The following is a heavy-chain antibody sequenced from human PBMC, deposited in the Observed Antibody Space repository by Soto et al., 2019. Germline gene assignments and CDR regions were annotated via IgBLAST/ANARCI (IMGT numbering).Heavy chain of an antibody. J-gene: IGHJ5*02. Sequence: SETLSLTCTVSGGSISSSSYYWGWIRQPPGKGLEWIGSISYSGSTYYNPSLKSRVTISVDTSKNQFSLKLSSVTAADTAVYYCAIVPDRWGQGTLVTSPQ. D-gene: IGHD2-2*01. CDR2: ISYSGST. CDR3: AIVPDR. V-gene: IGHV4-39*01. CDR1: GGSISSSSYY.